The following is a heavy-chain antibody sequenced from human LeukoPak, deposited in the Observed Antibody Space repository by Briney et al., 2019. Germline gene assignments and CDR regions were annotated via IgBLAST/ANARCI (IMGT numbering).Heavy chain of an antibody. J-gene: IGHJ4*02. V-gene: IGHV3-21*01. D-gene: IGHD1-20*01. CDR1: GFTFSSYS. CDR3: ARGHNSTLPD. CDR2: ISSSSSYI. Sequence: GGSLRLSCAASGFTFSSYSMNWVRQAPGKGLEWVSSISSSSSYIYYADSVKGRLTISRDNAKNSLYLEMNSLRAEDTAVYYCARGHNSTLPDWGQGSLVTVSS.